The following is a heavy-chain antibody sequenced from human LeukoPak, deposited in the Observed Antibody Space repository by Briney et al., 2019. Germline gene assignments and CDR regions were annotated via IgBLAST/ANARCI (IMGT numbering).Heavy chain of an antibody. CDR1: RFTFSNYG. Sequence: PGSSLRLSCAASRFTFSNYGMHWVRQAPGKGLEGVADIWYDGSNKYYADSVKGRFTISRDNSKNTLYLHMNSLRAEGTAVYYCARGRGYDSGAYNTAFSDYWGQGTLVTVSS. J-gene: IGHJ4*02. CDR2: IWYDGSNK. CDR3: ARGRGYDSGAYNTAFSDY. D-gene: IGHD3-22*01. V-gene: IGHV3-33*01.